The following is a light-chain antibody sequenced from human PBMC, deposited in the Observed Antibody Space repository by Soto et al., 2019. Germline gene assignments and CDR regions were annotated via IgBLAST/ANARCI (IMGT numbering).Light chain of an antibody. J-gene: IGKJ1*01. CDR2: DAS. Sequence: EILLTQSPGTLSLSPGERATLSCGASQRITNRSLAWYQQKPGQAPRLLIYDASNRATGIPDRLTGSGSGKDFTLTISRLETEDFAVYYCQQRGGSPHTWTFGHGTKVDIK. CDR1: QRITNRS. CDR3: QQRGGSPHTWT. V-gene: IGKV3-20*01.